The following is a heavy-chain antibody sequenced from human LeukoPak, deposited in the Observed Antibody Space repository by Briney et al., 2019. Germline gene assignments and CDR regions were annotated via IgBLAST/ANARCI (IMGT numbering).Heavy chain of an antibody. D-gene: IGHD1-26*01. V-gene: IGHV2-5*02. CDR2: IYWDDDK. CDR1: GFSLNTRGVG. CDR3: AHRRRLISASFFFDY. Sequence: SGPTLVKPTQTLTLTCTFSGFSLNTRGVGVGWIRQPPGKALEWLALIYWDDDKRYNPSLKSRLTITKDTPKNKIALTMTNMDPVDTATYYCAHRRRLISASFFFDYWGQGTLVTVSS. J-gene: IGHJ4*02.